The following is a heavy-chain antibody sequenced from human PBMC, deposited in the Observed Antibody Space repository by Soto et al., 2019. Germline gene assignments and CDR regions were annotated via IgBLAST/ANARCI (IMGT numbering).Heavy chain of an antibody. CDR2: IIPMFGTP. CDR1: GDTFTNFA. Sequence: QVQLVQSGTEVKKSGSSVKVSCKASGDTFTNFAISWMRQAPGQGLEWMGGIIPMFGTPNYAQKFQGSVTIPADRSTGTAYLELRSLRSEDTAVYYCARGLRGYTGYDGGGAFDIWGQGTMVTVSS. V-gene: IGHV1-69*06. CDR3: ARGLRGYTGYDGGGAFDI. D-gene: IGHD5-12*01. J-gene: IGHJ3*02.